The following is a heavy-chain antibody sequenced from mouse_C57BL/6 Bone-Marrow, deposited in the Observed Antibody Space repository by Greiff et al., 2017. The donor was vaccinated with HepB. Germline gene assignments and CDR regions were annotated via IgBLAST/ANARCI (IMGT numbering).Heavy chain of an antibody. CDR3: ASLTAQATFAY. CDR1: GFTFTDYY. D-gene: IGHD3-2*02. V-gene: IGHV7-3*01. J-gene: IGHJ3*01. Sequence: EVMLVESGGGLVQPGGSLSLSCAASGFTFTDYYMSWVRQPPGKALEWLGFIRNKANGYTTEYSASVKGRFTISRDNSQSILYLQMNALRAEDSATYYCASLTAQATFAYWGQGTLVTVSA. CDR2: IRNKANGYTT.